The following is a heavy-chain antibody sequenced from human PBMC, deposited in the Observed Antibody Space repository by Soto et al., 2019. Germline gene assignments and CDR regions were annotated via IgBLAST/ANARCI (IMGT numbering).Heavy chain of an antibody. CDR2: IKSKTDGGTT. Sequence: GWSLRLSCAASGFTFSNAWMSWVRQAPGNGLEWVGRIKSKTDGGTTDYAAPVKGGFTISRDDSKNTLYLQMNSLKTEDTAVYYCTTEYYYGSGSHWYFDLWGRGTLVTVSS. J-gene: IGHJ2*01. V-gene: IGHV3-15*01. CDR3: TTEYYYGSGSHWYFDL. D-gene: IGHD3-10*01. CDR1: GFTFSNAW.